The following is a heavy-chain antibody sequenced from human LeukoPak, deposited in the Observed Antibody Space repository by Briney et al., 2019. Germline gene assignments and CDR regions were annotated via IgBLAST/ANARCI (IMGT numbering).Heavy chain of an antibody. J-gene: IGHJ4*02. Sequence: PGGSLRLSCAASGFTVSSNYMTWVRQAPGKGLEWVSVVYSGGTTYYADSVKDRFTISRDNSKNTLYLQMNSLRAEDTAVYYCAKDGYSSGWYEVDYWGQGTLVTVSS. CDR1: GFTVSSNY. CDR2: VYSGGTT. D-gene: IGHD6-19*01. V-gene: IGHV3-66*01. CDR3: AKDGYSSGWYEVDY.